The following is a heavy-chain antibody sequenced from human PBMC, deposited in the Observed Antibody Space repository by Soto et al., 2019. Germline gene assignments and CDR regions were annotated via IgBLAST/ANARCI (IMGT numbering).Heavy chain of an antibody. CDR1: GFTFSSYA. CDR2: ISYDGNRK. Sequence: QVQLVESGGGVVQPGRSLRLSCAASGFTFSSYAMHWVRQAPGKGLEWMTVISYDGNRKYYADSVKGRFTISRDNSKNTLNLQMNSLRAEDTAVYHCARDSGVIAAQDWLDPWGQGTLVTVSS. D-gene: IGHD2-15*01. V-gene: IGHV3-30-3*01. J-gene: IGHJ5*02. CDR3: ARDSGVIAAQDWLDP.